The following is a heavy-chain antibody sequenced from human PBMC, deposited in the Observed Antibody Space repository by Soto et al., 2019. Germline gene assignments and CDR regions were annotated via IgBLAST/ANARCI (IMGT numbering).Heavy chain of an antibody. V-gene: IGHV3-23*01. CDR3: AKPEVVIYFAY. J-gene: IGHJ4*02. D-gene: IGHD3-22*01. Sequence: EVQLLESGGGLVQPGGSLRLSCAASGFTFSSYVMSWVRQAPGKGLEWVSAISGSGGSTNYADSVKGRFTISKDNSKNPLYLQMNSMKAEATAVYYFAKPEVVIYFAYGGREPWSPSPQ. CDR1: GFTFSSYV. CDR2: ISGSGGST.